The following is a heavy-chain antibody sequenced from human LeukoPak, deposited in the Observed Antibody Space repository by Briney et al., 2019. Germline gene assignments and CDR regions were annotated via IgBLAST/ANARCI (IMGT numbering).Heavy chain of an antibody. V-gene: IGHV4-4*07. Sequence: SETLSLTCTVSGGSISTYYWSWVRQPAGKGLEWIGRIYSTGRSDYNPSLKSRITMSVDTSKNQFSLKLSSVTAADTAVYYCARDGPRSGYDLGHFDNLGQGTLVTASS. CDR3: ARDGPRSGYDLGHFDN. J-gene: IGHJ4*02. CDR2: IYSTGRS. CDR1: GGSISTYY. D-gene: IGHD5-12*01.